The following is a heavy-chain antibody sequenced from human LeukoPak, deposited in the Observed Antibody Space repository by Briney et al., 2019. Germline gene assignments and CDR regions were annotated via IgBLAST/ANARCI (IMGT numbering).Heavy chain of an antibody. Sequence: GGSLRLSCAASGFTFSSYSMNWVRQAPGKGLEWVSSISSSSSYIYYADSVKGRFTISRDNSKNTLYLQMNSLRAEDTAVYYCAREIRDRIGPLDAFDIWGQGTMVTVSS. CDR1: GFTFSSYS. V-gene: IGHV3-21*04. CDR3: AREIRDRIGPLDAFDI. D-gene: IGHD1-14*01. CDR2: ISSSSSYI. J-gene: IGHJ3*02.